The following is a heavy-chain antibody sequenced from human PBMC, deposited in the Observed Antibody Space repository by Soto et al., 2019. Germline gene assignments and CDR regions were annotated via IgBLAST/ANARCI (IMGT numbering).Heavy chain of an antibody. V-gene: IGHV1-69*01. D-gene: IGHD2-15*01. CDR1: GGTFSSYA. CDR3: ASVVGVVAAGYYDYGMDV. J-gene: IGHJ6*02. Sequence: QVPLVQSGAEVKKPGSSVKVSCKASGGTFSSYAISWVRQAPGQGLEWMGGIIPIFGTANYAQKFKGRVTITADESTSTAYMELSSLRSEDTAVYYCASVVGVVAAGYYDYGMDVWGQGTTVTVSS. CDR2: IIPIFGTA.